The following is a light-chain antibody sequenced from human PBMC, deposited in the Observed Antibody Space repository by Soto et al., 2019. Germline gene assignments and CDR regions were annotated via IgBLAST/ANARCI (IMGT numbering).Light chain of an antibody. V-gene: IGLV2-14*01. CDR1: SSDVGGYNY. CDR2: EVS. J-gene: IGLJ3*02. CDR3: SSYTSSSLRV. Sequence: QSALTQPASVPGSPGQSITISCTGTSSDVGGYNYVSWYQQHPGKAPKLMIYEVSNRPSGVSNRFSGSKSGNTASLTISGLQAEDEADYYCSSYTSSSLRVFGGGTKLTVL.